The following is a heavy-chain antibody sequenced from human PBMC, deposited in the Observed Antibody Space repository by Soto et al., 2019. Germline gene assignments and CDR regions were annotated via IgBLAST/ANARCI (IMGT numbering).Heavy chain of an antibody. D-gene: IGHD3-16*01. Sequence: GASVKVSCKASGYTFSNYGINWVRQAPGQGPEWMGWISAYNGATNYAQSFQGRVTLTTYTSTTTAYMELRSLTSDDTAVYYCARVRFAVQKMNYFDLWGQGTLVTVSS. CDR3: ARVRFAVQKMNYFDL. J-gene: IGHJ4*02. CDR1: GYTFSNYG. V-gene: IGHV1-18*04. CDR2: ISAYNGAT.